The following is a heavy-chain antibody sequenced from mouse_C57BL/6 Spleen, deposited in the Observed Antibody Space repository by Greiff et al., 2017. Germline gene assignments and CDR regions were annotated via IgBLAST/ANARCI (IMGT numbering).Heavy chain of an antibody. D-gene: IGHD1-1*01. J-gene: IGHJ2*01. CDR2: ISYDGSN. CDR1: GYSITSGYY. Sequence: EVQVVESGPGLVKPSQSLSLTCSVTGYSITSGYYWNWIRQFPGNKLEWMGYISYDGSNNYNPSLKNRISITRDTSRTQFFLKLNSVTTEDTATYYCARGGLLRYFAYWGQGTTLTVSS. CDR3: ARGGLLRYFAY. V-gene: IGHV3-6*01.